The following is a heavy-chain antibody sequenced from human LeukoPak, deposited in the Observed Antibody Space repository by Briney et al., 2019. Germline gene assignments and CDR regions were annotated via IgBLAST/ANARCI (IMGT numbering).Heavy chain of an antibody. V-gene: IGHV4-61*02. Sequence: PSETLSLTCTVSGGSISSGSYYWSWIRQPAGKGLEWIGRIYTSGSTNYNPSLKSRVTISVDTSKNQFSLKLSSVTAADTAVYYCARDGEPPLYYFDYWGQGTLVTVSS. CDR3: ARDGEPPLYYFDY. CDR1: GGSISSGSYY. CDR2: IYTSGST. J-gene: IGHJ4*02.